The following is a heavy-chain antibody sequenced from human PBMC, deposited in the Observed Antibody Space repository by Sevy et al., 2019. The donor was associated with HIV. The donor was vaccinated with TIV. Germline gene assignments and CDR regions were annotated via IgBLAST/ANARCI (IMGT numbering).Heavy chain of an antibody. CDR1: GFRFRDYR. Sequence: GGSLRLSCAASGFRFRDYRMNWVRQAPGKGLEWVSYITSSSDTINYADSVKGRFTISRDNGRNSLYLQINSLRHEDMAVYYCARDRGRGEVALDLWGQGTLVTVSS. D-gene: IGHD3-10*01. CDR2: ITSSSDTI. V-gene: IGHV3-48*02. CDR3: ARDRGRGEVALDL. J-gene: IGHJ5*02.